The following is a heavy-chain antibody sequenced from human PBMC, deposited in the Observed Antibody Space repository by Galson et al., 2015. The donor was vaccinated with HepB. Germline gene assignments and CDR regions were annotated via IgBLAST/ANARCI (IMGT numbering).Heavy chain of an antibody. Sequence: SLRLSCAASGFTFSSYSMNWVRQAPGKGLEWVSSISSSSSYIYYADSVKGLFTISRDNAKNSLYLQMNSLRAEDTAVYYCARDGLRSYDSWSDLPTGSPYFDYWGQGTLVTVSS. CDR2: ISSSSSYI. J-gene: IGHJ4*02. V-gene: IGHV3-21*01. CDR1: GFTFSSYS. D-gene: IGHD3-3*01. CDR3: ARDGLRSYDSWSDLPTGSPYFDY.